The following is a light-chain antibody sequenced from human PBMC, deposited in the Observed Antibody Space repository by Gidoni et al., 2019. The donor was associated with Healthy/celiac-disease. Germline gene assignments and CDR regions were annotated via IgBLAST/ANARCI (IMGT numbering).Light chain of an antibody. CDR2: KAS. CDR1: QSISSW. Sequence: DIQMTQSPSTLSASVGDRVTITCRASQSISSWLAWYQQKPGKAPKLLIYKASSLESGVPSRFRGSGSGTGFTLTISSLQPDDFATYYCQQYNSYLCSFGQGTKLEIK. J-gene: IGKJ2*04. CDR3: QQYNSYLCS. V-gene: IGKV1-5*03.